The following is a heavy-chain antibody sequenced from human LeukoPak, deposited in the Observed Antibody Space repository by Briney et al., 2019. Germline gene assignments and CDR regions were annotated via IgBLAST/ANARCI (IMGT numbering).Heavy chain of an antibody. V-gene: IGHV1-69*04. Sequence: EASLKVSCKDSGGTSTSYAISWVRPAPGPGLEWMGRFIAMFGIANYAQKFQSRVTLTADKSTSTAYMELSSLRSEDTAVYYCARHTLLVPAATDNWFDPWGQGTLVTVSS. D-gene: IGHD2-2*01. CDR3: ARHTLLVPAATDNWFDP. J-gene: IGHJ5*02. CDR1: GGTSTSYA. CDR2: FIAMFGIA.